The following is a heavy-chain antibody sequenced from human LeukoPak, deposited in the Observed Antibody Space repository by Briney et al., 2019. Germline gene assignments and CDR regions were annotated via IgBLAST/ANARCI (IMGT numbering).Heavy chain of an antibody. V-gene: IGHV3-30*04. J-gene: IGHJ4*02. CDR2: ISYHGIDR. D-gene: IGHD3-10*02. Sequence: GGSLRLSCAASGFTFSIHAMHAVRQAPGKGLEWVAVISYHGIDRYYADSVKGRFTISRDNSNSTLYLQMNSLGTEDTAVYFCARAVFDENLDYWGQGVLVTVSS. CDR1: GFTFSIHA. CDR3: ARAVFDENLDY.